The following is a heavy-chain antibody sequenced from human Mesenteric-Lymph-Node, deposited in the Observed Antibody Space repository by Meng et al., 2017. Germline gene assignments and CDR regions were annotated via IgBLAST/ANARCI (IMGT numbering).Heavy chain of an antibody. CDR2: ISSSSSYI. CDR3: ARDRYYDSSGYPG. V-gene: IGHV3-21*01. J-gene: IGHJ4*02. Sequence: GESLKISCAASGFTFSSYSMNWVRQAPGKGLEWVSSISSSSSYIYYADSVKGRFTISRDNAKNSLYLQMNSLRAEDTAVYYCARDRYYDSSGYPGWGQGTLVTVSS. D-gene: IGHD3-22*01. CDR1: GFTFSSYS.